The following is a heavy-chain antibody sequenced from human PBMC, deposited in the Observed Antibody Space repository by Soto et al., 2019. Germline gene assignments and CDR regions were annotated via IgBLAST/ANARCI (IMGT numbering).Heavy chain of an antibody. J-gene: IGHJ3*02. D-gene: IGHD3-22*01. CDR1: GGSISSYY. Sequence: PSETLSLPCTVSGGSISSYYWSWIRQPPGKGLEWIGYIYYNVNTNYNPSLKSRVTISVDTSKNQFSLKLSSVTAADTAVYYCARHGITVSYNVALDNWSQGTMDTVSS. CDR2: IYYNVNT. V-gene: IGHV4-59*08. CDR3: ARHGITVSYNVALDN.